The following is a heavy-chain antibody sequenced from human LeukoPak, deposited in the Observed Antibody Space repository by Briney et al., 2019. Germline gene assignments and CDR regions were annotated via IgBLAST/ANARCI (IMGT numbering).Heavy chain of an antibody. D-gene: IGHD6-13*01. Sequence: GGSLRLSCAASGFTVSNFYMSWVRQAPEKGLEWVSLIYKDDSTYYADSVKGRFTISGDNSKNTLHLQMNSLRAEDTAVYYCAREPSFRYSSTGYFDYWGQGTLVTVSS. CDR2: IYKDDST. CDR1: GFTVSNFY. CDR3: AREPSFRYSSTGYFDY. V-gene: IGHV3-53*01. J-gene: IGHJ4*02.